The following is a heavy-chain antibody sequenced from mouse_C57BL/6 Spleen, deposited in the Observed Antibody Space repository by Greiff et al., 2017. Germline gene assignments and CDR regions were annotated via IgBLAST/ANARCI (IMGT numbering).Heavy chain of an antibody. V-gene: IGHV1-52*01. D-gene: IGHD2-4*01. CDR3: ARGNDYYFDY. CDR1: GYTFTSYW. Sequence: QVHVTQPGAELVRPGSSVKLSCKASGYTFTSYWMHWVKQRPIQGLEWIGNIDPSDSETHYNQKFTDKATLTVDKSSSTAYMQLSSLTSEDSAVYYCARGNDYYFDYWGQGTTLTVSS. J-gene: IGHJ2*01. CDR2: IDPSDSET.